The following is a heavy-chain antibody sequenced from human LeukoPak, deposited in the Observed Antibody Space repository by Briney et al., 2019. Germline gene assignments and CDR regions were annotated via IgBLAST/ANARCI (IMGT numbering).Heavy chain of an antibody. CDR2: IRYGGSNK. D-gene: IGHD3-3*02. J-gene: IGHJ4*02. V-gene: IGHV3-30*02. CDR1: GFTFSSYG. Sequence: EGSLRLSCAASGFTFSSYGMHGVRQAPGKGLEWVAFIRYGGSNKYYADSVKGRFTISRDNSKNTLYLQMNSLRAEDTAVYYCARISRTEVSDYWGQGTLVTVSS. CDR3: ARISRTEVSDY.